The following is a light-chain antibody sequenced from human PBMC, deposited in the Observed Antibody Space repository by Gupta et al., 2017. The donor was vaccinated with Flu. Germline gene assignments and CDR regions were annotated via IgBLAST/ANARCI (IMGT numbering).Light chain of an antibody. CDR3: QQDNNWPWT. CDR1: QNIGIS. V-gene: IGKV3-15*01. CDR2: DAS. Sequence: EILMTQSPATLSVSPGERATLSCRASQNIGISLAWYQQKPGQAPRLVIHDASTRATGIPARFSGSGSGTEFTLTISRLQSEDFAVYLCQQDNNWPWTFGQGTKVDIK. J-gene: IGKJ1*01.